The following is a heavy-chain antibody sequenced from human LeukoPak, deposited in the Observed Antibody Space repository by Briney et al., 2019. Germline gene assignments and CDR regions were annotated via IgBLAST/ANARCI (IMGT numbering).Heavy chain of an antibody. D-gene: IGHD6-19*01. Sequence: PGRALRLSCATSGFTFRTYGMHWVRQAPGKGREWVANIKQDGSEKNYVDSVKGRFTISRDNAKNSLYLQMNSLRAEDTAVYYCAREAGDSSGWYNWFDPWGQGTLVTVSS. CDR2: IKQDGSEK. CDR3: AREAGDSSGWYNWFDP. CDR1: GFTFRTYG. V-gene: IGHV3-7*01. J-gene: IGHJ5*02.